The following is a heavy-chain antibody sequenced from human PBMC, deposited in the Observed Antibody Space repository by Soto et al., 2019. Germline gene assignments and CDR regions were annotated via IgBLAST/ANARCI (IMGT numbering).Heavy chain of an antibody. CDR1: GFTFSSYA. CDR2: ISGSGGST. Sequence: PGGSLRLSCAASGFTFSSYAMSWVRQAPGKGLEWVSAISGSGGSTYYADSVKGRFTISRDNSKNTLYLQMNSLIAADTAVYYCASLHIGYAFDLDYWGQGALVTVSS. V-gene: IGHV3-23*01. D-gene: IGHD5-12*01. J-gene: IGHJ4*02. CDR3: ASLHIGYAFDLDY.